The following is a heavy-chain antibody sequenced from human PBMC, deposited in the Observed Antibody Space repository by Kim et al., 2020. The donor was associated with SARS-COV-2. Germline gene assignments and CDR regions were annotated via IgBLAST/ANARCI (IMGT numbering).Heavy chain of an antibody. Sequence: GGSLRLSCAASGFTFSSYAMHWVRQAPGKGLEWVAVISYDGSNKYYADSVKGRFTISRDNSKNTLYLQMNSLRAEDTAVYYCARGASPLKYSSSMGTDAFDIWGQGTMVTVSS. CDR2: ISYDGSNK. V-gene: IGHV3-30-3*01. J-gene: IGHJ3*02. D-gene: IGHD6-6*01. CDR1: GFTFSSYA. CDR3: ARGASPLKYSSSMGTDAFDI.